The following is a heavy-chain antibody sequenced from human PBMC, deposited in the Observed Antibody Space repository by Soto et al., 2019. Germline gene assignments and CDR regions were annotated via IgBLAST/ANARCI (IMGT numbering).Heavy chain of an antibody. CDR2: ISGSGGST. Sequence: PGGSLRLSCAASGFTFSSYAMSWVRQAPGKGLEWVSAISGSGGSTYYADSVKGRFTISRDNSKNTLYLQMNSLRAEDTAVYYCANLGYCSGGSCSYWGQGTLVTVSS. J-gene: IGHJ4*02. CDR1: GFTFSSYA. CDR3: ANLGYCSGGSCSY. D-gene: IGHD2-15*01. V-gene: IGHV3-23*01.